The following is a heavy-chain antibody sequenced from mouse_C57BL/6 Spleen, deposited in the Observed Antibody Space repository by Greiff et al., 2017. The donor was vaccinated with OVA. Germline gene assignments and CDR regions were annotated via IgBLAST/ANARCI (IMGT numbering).Heavy chain of an antibody. Sequence: QVQLQQPGAELVMPGASVKLSCKASGYTFTSYWMHWVKQRPGQGLEWIGEIDPSDSYTNCNQKFKGKSTLTVDKSSSTAYMQLSSLTSEDSAVYYCARWGSSSYYFDYWGQGTTLTVSS. CDR2: IDPSDSYT. J-gene: IGHJ2*01. CDR1: GYTFTSYW. CDR3: ARWGSSSYYFDY. V-gene: IGHV1-69*01. D-gene: IGHD1-1*01.